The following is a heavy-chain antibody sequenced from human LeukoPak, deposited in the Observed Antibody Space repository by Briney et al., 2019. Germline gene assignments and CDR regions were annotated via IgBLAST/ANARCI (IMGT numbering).Heavy chain of an antibody. CDR3: ARLSGYSSGHYYSDY. J-gene: IGHJ4*02. CDR1: GGSISSSNW. D-gene: IGHD3-22*01. V-gene: IGHV4-4*02. CDR2: IYHSGST. Sequence: SGTLSLTCAVSGGSISSSNWWSWVRQPPGKGLEWIGEIYHSGSTNYNPSLKSRVTISVDKSKNQFSLKLSSVTAADTAVYYCARLSGYSSGHYYSDYWGQGTPVTVSS.